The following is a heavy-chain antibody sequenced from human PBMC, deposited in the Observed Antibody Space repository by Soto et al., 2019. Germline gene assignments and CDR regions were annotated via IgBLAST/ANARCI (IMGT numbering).Heavy chain of an antibody. Sequence: NLLESGGGLVKPGGSLRLSCEGSGFLFSHYYMSWIRQGPEKRLELVAYISSNSTAFYYADSVKGRFTVSKDDAKKSVFLQMTSVTSDDTASYYCATGDWSRTNNFDTWGQGTQVIVSA. CDR1: GFLFSHYY. D-gene: IGHD2-2*01. J-gene: IGHJ5*02. CDR3: ATGDWSRTNNFDT. CDR2: ISSNSTAF. V-gene: IGHV3-11*01.